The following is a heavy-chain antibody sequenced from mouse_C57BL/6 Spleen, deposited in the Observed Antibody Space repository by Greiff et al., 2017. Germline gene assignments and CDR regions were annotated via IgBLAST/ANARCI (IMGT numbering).Heavy chain of an antibody. CDR3: AREGYEDAMDY. J-gene: IGHJ4*01. CDR1: GYTFTSYG. V-gene: IGHV1-81*01. Sequence: VQLVESGAELARPGASVKLSCKASGYTFTSYGISWVKQRTGQGLEWIGEIYPRSGNTYYNEKFKGKATLTADKSSSTAYMELRSLTSEDSAVYFCAREGYEDAMDYWGQGTSVTVSS. CDR2: IYPRSGNT. D-gene: IGHD2-2*01.